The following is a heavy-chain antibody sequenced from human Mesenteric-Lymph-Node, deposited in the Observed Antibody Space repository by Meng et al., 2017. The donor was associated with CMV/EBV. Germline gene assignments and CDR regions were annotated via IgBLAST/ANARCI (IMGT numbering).Heavy chain of an antibody. CDR1: GYIFSSHG. Sequence: SVTVSCKTSGYIFSSHGITWVRQAPGQGLEWMGWSSTYNDDTVYAQKFQGRVTMTTETSTTTAYMELRSLRSDDTAVYYCARVMDSGRPSVDYWGQGTLVTVSS. D-gene: IGHD1-26*01. J-gene: IGHJ4*02. V-gene: IGHV1-18*01. CDR2: SSTYNDDT. CDR3: ARVMDSGRPSVDY.